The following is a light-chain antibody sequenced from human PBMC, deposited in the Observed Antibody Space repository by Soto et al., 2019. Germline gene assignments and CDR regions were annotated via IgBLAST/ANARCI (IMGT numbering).Light chain of an antibody. CDR1: QTIGGNF. CDR2: GAS. J-gene: IGKJ5*01. Sequence: ELVLTQSPATLSLSPGETATLSCRASQTIGGNFLAWYQQKPGQAPRLLISGASSRATGVPDRFSDSGSGTEFTLTITRLEAEDFAVYFCQQYWSTPPITFGPGTRLEIK. CDR3: QQYWSTPPIT. V-gene: IGKV3-20*01.